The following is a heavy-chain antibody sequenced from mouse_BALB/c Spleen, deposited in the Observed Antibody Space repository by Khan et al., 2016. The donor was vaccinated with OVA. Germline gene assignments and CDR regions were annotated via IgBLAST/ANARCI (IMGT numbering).Heavy chain of an antibody. CDR2: IYPGSGNT. D-gene: IGHD1-1*01. V-gene: IGHV1-63*02. CDR3: ARPYYDGSSYDTMDA. Sequence: QVQLQQSGAELVRPGTSVKMSCKTAGYTFTNYWIGWVKQRPGHGLEWIGDIYPGSGNTNYNEKFKGKATLTADTSSSTAYMHLSSLTFEDSAIFYCARPYYDGSSYDTMDAWGQGTSVTVSS. J-gene: IGHJ4*01. CDR1: GYTFTNYW.